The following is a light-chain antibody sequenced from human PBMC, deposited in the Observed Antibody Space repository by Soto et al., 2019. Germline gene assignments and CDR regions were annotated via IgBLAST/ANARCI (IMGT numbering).Light chain of an antibody. CDR2: AAS. Sequence: AIRMTQSPSSLSASTGDRVTITCRASQGISSYLAWYQQKPGKAPKLLIYAASTLQSGVPSRFSDSGSGTDFTLTMSCLQSEDFATYYCQHYYSYPLTFGGGTKVEIK. J-gene: IGKJ4*01. CDR1: QGISSY. CDR3: QHYYSYPLT. V-gene: IGKV1-8*01.